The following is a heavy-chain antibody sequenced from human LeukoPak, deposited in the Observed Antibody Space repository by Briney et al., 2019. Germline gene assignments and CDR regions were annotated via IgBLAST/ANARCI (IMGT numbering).Heavy chain of an antibody. CDR2: ISYDGSNK. CDR1: GFTFSSYA. CDR3: AKEYSPGSRGYFDY. V-gene: IGHV3-30-3*01. D-gene: IGHD2-21*01. Sequence: GGSLRLSCAAPGFTFSSYAMHWVRQAPGKGLEWVAVISYDGSNKYYADSVKGRFTISRDNSKNTLYLQMNSLRAEDTAVYYCAKEYSPGSRGYFDYWGQGTLVTVSS. J-gene: IGHJ4*02.